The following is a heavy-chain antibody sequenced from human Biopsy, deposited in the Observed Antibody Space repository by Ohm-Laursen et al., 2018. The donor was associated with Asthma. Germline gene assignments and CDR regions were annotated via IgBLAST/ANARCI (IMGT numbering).Heavy chain of an antibody. D-gene: IGHD2-2*03. CDR2: IYWHDER. V-gene: IGHV2-5*01. Sequence: TQTLTLTSTLSGLSLRNGGEGVAWIRQPPGTAPEWLAVIYWHDERRYNPSLKTSLSLSKDTSKNQIALALTNLDPLDTATYFCAHSVPSYHSVLGYVSSHFDYWGLGKLVTVSA. CDR3: AHSVPSYHSVLGYVSSHFDY. J-gene: IGHJ4*02. CDR1: GLSLRNGGEG.